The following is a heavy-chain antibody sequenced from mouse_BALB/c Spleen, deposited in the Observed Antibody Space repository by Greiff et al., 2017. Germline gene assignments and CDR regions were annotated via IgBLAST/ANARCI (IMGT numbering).Heavy chain of an antibody. CDR1: GYSFTSYW. D-gene: IGHD2-12*01. Sequence: VQLQQSGTVLARPGASVKMSCKASGYSFTSYWMHWVKQRPGQGLEWIGAIYPGNSDTSYNQKFKGKAKLTAVTSASTAYMELSSLTNEDSAVYYCTRSRGYYKAWFAYWGQGTLVTVSA. CDR2: IYPGNSDT. V-gene: IGHV1-5*01. J-gene: IGHJ3*01. CDR3: TRSRGYYKAWFAY.